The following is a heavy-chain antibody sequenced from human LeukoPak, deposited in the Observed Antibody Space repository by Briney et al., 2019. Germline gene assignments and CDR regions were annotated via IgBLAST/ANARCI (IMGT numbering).Heavy chain of an antibody. CDR2: INKDATIT. Sequence: QPGGSLRLSCAASAFSINNFWMHWVRQGPGKGLEWVSRINKDATITTYADSVKDRFTVSRDNVKDMVYLDMNGLRGDDTAVYYCARSGIGRAFDIWGQGATVTVSS. CDR3: ARSGIGRAFDI. CDR1: AFSINNFW. V-gene: IGHV3-74*03. D-gene: IGHD3-10*01. J-gene: IGHJ3*02.